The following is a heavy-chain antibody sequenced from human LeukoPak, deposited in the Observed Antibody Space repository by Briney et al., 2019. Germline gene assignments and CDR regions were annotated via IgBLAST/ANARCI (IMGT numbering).Heavy chain of an antibody. D-gene: IGHD2-8*01. V-gene: IGHV1-69*13. J-gene: IGHJ4*02. CDR1: GGTFSSYA. CDR2: IIPIFGTA. Sequence: ASVKVSCKASGGTFSSYAISWVRQAPGRGLEWMGGIIPIFGTANYAQKFQGRVTITADESTSTAYMELSSLRSEDTAVYYCAMEAFTKPVDYWGQGTLVTVSS. CDR3: AMEAFTKPVDY.